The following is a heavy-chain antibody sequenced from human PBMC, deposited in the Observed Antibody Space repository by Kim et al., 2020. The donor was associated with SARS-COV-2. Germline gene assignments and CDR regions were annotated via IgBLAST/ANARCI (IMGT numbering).Heavy chain of an antibody. Sequence: SVKVSCKASGGTFSSYAISWVRQAPGQGLEWMGGIIPIFGTANYAQKFQGRVTITADESTSTAYMELSSLRSEDTAVYYCARRPLYSVAGTGWFDPWGQGTLVTVSS. CDR1: GGTFSSYA. J-gene: IGHJ5*02. D-gene: IGHD6-19*01. CDR3: ARRPLYSVAGTGWFDP. V-gene: IGHV1-69*13. CDR2: IIPIFGTA.